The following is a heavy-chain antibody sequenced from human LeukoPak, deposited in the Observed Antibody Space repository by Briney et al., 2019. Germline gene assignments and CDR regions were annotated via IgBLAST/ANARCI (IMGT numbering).Heavy chain of an antibody. CDR2: IYYSGST. CDR1: GGSISSYY. D-gene: IGHD3-10*01. Sequence: SETLSLTCTVSGGSISSYYWSWIRQPPGKGLEWIGYIYYSGSTNYNPSLKSRVTISVDTSKNQFSLKLSSVTAADTAVYYCARAGYYGSGSSTYDAFDIWGQGTMVTVSS. J-gene: IGHJ3*02. CDR3: ARAGYYGSGSSTYDAFDI. V-gene: IGHV4-59*01.